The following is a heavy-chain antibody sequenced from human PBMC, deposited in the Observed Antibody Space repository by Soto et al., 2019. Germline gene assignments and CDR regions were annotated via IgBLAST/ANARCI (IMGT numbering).Heavy chain of an antibody. J-gene: IGHJ4*02. CDR1: GFTFSSYG. D-gene: IGHD6-19*01. V-gene: IGHV3-30*18. CDR3: ANLELAVAGLDY. CDR2: ISYDGSNK. Sequence: SLRLSCAASGFTFSSYGMHWVRQAPGKGLEWVAVISYDGSNKYYADSVKGRFTISRDNSKNTLYLQMNSLRAEDTAVYYCANLELAVAGLDYWGQGTLVTVSS.